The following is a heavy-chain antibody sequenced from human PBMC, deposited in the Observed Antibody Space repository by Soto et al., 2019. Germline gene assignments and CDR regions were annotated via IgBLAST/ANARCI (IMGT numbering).Heavy chain of an antibody. CDR2: IYWDDDK. D-gene: IGHD3-3*01. Sequence: TLKESGPPLVKPTQTLTLTCTFSGFSLSTSGVGVGWIRQPPGKALEWLTLIYWDDDKRYSPSLKTRLTLNKDTSKSQVVLTMTNMDPVDTATYYCAHRTTIFSAFDLWGQGTLGTVSS. J-gene: IGHJ3*01. CDR3: AHRTTIFSAFDL. V-gene: IGHV2-5*02. CDR1: GFSLSTSGVG.